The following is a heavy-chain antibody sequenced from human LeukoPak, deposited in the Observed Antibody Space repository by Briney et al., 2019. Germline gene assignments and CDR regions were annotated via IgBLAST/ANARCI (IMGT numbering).Heavy chain of an antibody. CDR2: INGGGNTT. CDR3: TKELHVAVAVADYYYFYIDV. D-gene: IGHD6-19*01. J-gene: IGHJ6*03. Sequence: HPGGSLTLSCAASGFAFSSFAMGWVRQSPGKGLEWLSTINGGGNTTFYADSVKDRFTISRDNSKNTLYLHMDSPRPDDTAIYYCTKELHVAVAVADYYYFYIDVWGRGTAVTVSS. V-gene: IGHV3-23*01. CDR1: GFAFSSFA.